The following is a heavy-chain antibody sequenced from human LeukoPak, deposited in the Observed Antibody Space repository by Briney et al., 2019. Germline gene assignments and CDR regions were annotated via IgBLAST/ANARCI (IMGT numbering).Heavy chain of an antibody. Sequence: SQTLSLTCTVSGGSIVSSSYYWGWIRQPPGKGLEWIGNIYYTGSTYYNPSLKSRVTISVDTSKNQFSLKLRSVTAADTAVYYCARDRSIWFGEFLGDWGQGTLVTVSS. CDR3: ARDRSIWFGEFLGD. V-gene: IGHV4-39*07. J-gene: IGHJ4*02. CDR1: GGSIVSSSYY. CDR2: IYYTGST. D-gene: IGHD3-10*01.